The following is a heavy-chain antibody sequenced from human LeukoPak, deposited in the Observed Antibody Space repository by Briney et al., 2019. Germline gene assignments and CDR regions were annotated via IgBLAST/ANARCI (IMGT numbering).Heavy chain of an antibody. J-gene: IGHJ4*02. CDR2: IIPIFGTA. D-gene: IGHD3-3*01. CDR3: ARASDYDFWSGYFDY. Sequence: ASVKVSCKASGGTFSSYAISWVRQAPGQGLEWMGGIIPIFGTANYAQKFQGRVTITANESTSTAYMELSSLRSEDTAVYYCARASDYDFWSGYFDYWGQGTLVTVSS. V-gene: IGHV1-69*13. CDR1: GGTFSSYA.